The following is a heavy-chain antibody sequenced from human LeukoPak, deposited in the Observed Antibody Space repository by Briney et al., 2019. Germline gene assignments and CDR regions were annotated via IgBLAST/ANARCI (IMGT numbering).Heavy chain of an antibody. CDR2: IYHSGST. Sequence: PSETLSLTCTVSGGSINNNYWNWIRQPPGKGLEWIGSIYHSGSTYYNPSLKSRVTISVDTSKNQFSLKLSSVTAADTAVYYCARDRRYYYDSSGSSPFDYWGQGTLVTVSS. CDR1: GGSINNNY. V-gene: IGHV4-38-2*02. CDR3: ARDRRYYYDSSGSSPFDY. D-gene: IGHD3-22*01. J-gene: IGHJ4*02.